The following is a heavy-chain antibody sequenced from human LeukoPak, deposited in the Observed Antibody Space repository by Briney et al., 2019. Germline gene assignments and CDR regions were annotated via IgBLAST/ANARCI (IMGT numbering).Heavy chain of an antibody. D-gene: IGHD3-10*01. CDR2: IYHSGST. J-gene: IGHJ4*02. CDR3: ASVLLWFGESTNYFDY. V-gene: IGHV4-38-2*02. CDR1: GYSISSGYY. Sequence: SETLSLTCTVSGYSISSGYYWGWIRQPPGKGLEWIGSIYHSGSTYYNPSLKSRLTISVDTSKNQFSLKLSSVTAADTAVYYCASVLLWFGESTNYFDYWGQGTLVTVSS.